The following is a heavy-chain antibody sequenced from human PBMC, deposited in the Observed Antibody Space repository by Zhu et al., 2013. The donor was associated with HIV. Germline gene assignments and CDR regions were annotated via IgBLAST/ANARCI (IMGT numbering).Heavy chain of an antibody. CDR3: TRAPNTKLDGRRSGDY. Sequence: EVQLVESGGGLVRPGRSLRLSCAASGFIFGEYGLSWVRQAPGKGLEWVGVIRSKTYGETTEYAASVKGRFTVSRDDSKSIAYLQMNSLKTEDTAVYYCTRAPNTKLDGRRSGDYWGQGTLVIVSS. CDR2: IRSKTYGETT. D-gene: IGHD1-26*01. J-gene: IGHJ4*02. V-gene: IGHV3-49*04. CDR1: GFIFGEYG.